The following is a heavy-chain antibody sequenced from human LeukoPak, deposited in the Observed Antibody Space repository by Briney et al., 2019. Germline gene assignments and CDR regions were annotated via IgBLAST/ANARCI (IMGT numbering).Heavy chain of an antibody. Sequence: PGGSLRLSCAASGFTFSSYGMHWVRQAPGKVLEWVAVISYDGSDKYYADSVKGRFTISRDTSKNTLYLQMNSLRAEDTAVYYCAKDLGGYSYGNFDYWGQGTLVTVSS. CDR1: GFTFSSYG. D-gene: IGHD5-18*01. J-gene: IGHJ4*02. CDR3: AKDLGGYSYGNFDY. V-gene: IGHV3-30*18. CDR2: ISYDGSDK.